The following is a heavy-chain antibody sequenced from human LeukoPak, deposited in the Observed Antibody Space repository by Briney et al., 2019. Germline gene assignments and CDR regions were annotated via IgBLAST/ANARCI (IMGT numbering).Heavy chain of an antibody. D-gene: IGHD3-3*01. V-gene: IGHV1-69*15. CDR2: IIPIFGTA. CDR1: GGTFSSYA. Sequence: SVKVSCKASGGTFSSYAISWVRQAPGQGLEWMGRIIPIFGTANYAQKFQGRVTITADESTSTAYMELSSLRSEDTAVYYCARVEHVRFLDSDAFDIWGQGTMVTVSS. J-gene: IGHJ3*02. CDR3: ARVEHVRFLDSDAFDI.